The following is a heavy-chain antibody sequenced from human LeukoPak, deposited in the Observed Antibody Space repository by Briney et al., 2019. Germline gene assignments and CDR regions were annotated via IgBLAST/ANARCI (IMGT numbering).Heavy chain of an antibody. Sequence: GGSLRLSCLASGYTFSSYSINWVRQAPGKGLGWVSSISVRSNYIYYADSVRGRCRISRDDARDSLYLQMNSLRAEDTAVYYCVRLRRNSDTSGFYYYYDFWGQGTLVTVSS. V-gene: IGHV3-21*01. J-gene: IGHJ4*02. D-gene: IGHD3-22*01. CDR3: VRLRRNSDTSGFYYYYDF. CDR1: GYTFSSYS. CDR2: ISVRSNYI.